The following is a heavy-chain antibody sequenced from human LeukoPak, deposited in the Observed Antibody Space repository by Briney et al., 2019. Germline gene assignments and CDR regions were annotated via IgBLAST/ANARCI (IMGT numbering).Heavy chain of an antibody. CDR1: GGTFSSYA. CDR2: IIPILGIA. Sequence: GASVKVSCKASGGTFSSYAISWVRQAPGQGLEWMGRIIPILGIANYAQKFQGRVTMTEDTSTDTAYMELSSLRSEDTAVYYCARSQKIWNHFYDYYYYYMDVWGKGTTVSVSS. D-gene: IGHD3-3*02. CDR3: ARSQKIWNHFYDYYYYYMDV. J-gene: IGHJ6*03. V-gene: IGHV1-69*04.